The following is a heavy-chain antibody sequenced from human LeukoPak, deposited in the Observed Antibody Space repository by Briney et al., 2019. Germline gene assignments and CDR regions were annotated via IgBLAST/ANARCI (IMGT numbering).Heavy chain of an antibody. CDR2: IYYSGRT. CDR1: GGSISSHY. CDR3: ARRGEYYYDKGEAFDI. Sequence: NTSETLSLTCTVSGGSISSHYWSWIRQPPGKGLEWIGYIYYSGRTNYNPSLKSRVTISIDTSKNQFSLKLSSVTAADTAIYYCARRGEYYYDKGEAFDIWGQGTMVTVSS. D-gene: IGHD3-22*01. J-gene: IGHJ3*02. V-gene: IGHV4-59*08.